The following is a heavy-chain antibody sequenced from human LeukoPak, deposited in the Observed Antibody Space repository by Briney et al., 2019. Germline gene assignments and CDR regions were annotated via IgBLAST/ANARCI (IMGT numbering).Heavy chain of an antibody. D-gene: IGHD2-2*01. J-gene: IGHJ4*02. CDR3: AKAHFVDERVPAATPADY. Sequence: GGSLRLSCAASGFTFSSYDMHWVRQAPGKGLEWVAFIRYDGSNKYYADSVKGRFTISRDNSKNTLYLQMNSLRAEDTAVYYCAKAHFVDERVPAATPADYWGQGTLVTVSS. V-gene: IGHV3-30*02. CDR2: IRYDGSNK. CDR1: GFTFSSYD.